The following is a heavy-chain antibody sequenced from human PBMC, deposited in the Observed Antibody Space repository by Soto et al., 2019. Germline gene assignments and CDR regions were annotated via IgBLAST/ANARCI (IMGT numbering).Heavy chain of an antibody. D-gene: IGHD6-13*01. V-gene: IGHV3-66*01. CDR1: GFTVSSNY. CDR3: ARDQGSSSYYYYGMDV. Sequence: EVQLVESGGGLVQPGGSLRLSCAASGFTVSSNYMSWVRQAPGKGLEWVPVIYSGGITYYADSVKGRFTISRDNSKNTMYLQMNSLRAEDTAVYYCARDQGSSSYYYYGMDVWGQGTTVTVSS. J-gene: IGHJ6*02. CDR2: IYSGGIT.